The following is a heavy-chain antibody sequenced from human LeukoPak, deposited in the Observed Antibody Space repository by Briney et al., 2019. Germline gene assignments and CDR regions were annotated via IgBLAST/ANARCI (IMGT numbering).Heavy chain of an antibody. CDR2: IYPGDSDT. CDR3: ARYESIYCGYDYGDY. V-gene: IGHV5-51*01. J-gene: IGHJ4*02. D-gene: IGHD5-12*01. Sequence: GEALKISWRGSGYSFTSYWIGWVRQMPGKGLGWVGSIYPGDSDTRSSPSFQGQVTISADKSISTAYLQWSSLKASDTAMYYCARYESIYCGYDYGDYWGQGTLVTVSS. CDR1: GYSFTSYW.